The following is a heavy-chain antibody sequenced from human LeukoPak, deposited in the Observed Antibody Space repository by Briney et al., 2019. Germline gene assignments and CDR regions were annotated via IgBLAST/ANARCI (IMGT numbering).Heavy chain of an antibody. CDR3: ARRWYYDSSGYYYDFDY. CDR1: GFTFSSYA. Sequence: PGGSLRLSCAASGFTFSSYAMSWVRQAPGKGLEWVSAISGSGGSTYYADSVKGRFTISRDNSKNTLYLQMNSLRAEDTAVYYCARRWYYDSSGYYYDFDYWGKGTLVTVSS. D-gene: IGHD3-22*01. V-gene: IGHV3-23*01. CDR2: ISGSGGST. J-gene: IGHJ4*02.